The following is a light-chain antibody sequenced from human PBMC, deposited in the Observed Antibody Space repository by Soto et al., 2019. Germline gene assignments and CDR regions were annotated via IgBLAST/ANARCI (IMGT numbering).Light chain of an antibody. V-gene: IGKV1-5*03. Sequence: ESKMTQSASTLSGSVGARVTIPCRASQTISYWLAWYQQKPGKAPKLLIYQTSTLQGGVPSRFSGSGSGTEFTLTISSLQPDDSATYYCQQYSRYRSFGQGAKVDI. J-gene: IGKJ1*01. CDR3: QQYSRYRS. CDR1: QTISYW. CDR2: QTS.